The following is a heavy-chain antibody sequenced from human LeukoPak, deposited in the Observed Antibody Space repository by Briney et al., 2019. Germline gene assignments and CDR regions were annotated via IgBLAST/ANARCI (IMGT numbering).Heavy chain of an antibody. Sequence: GGSLRLSCVASGFTFSSYNMHWVRQAPGKGLEWVAVIPYDGSNKYYADSVKGRSTISRDNSKNTLYLQVNRLRPEDTAVYYCGRDTVGYGGAFDIWGQGTMVTVSS. J-gene: IGHJ3*02. CDR2: IPYDGSNK. CDR1: GFTFSSYN. D-gene: IGHD5-18*01. CDR3: GRDTVGYGGAFDI. V-gene: IGHV3-30-3*01.